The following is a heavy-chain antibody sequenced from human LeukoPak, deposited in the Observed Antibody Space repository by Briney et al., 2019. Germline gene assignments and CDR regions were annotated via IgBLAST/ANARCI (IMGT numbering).Heavy chain of an antibody. CDR1: GFTFSRYA. CDR3: AKSTAGFYSD. J-gene: IGHJ4*02. Sequence: GGSLRLSCAAPGFTFSRYAMSWVRQAPGKGLEWVSAISGSGGNTYYADSVKGRFTISRDNSKNMLYLQMNSLRAEDTAVYYCAKSTAGFYSDWGQGTLVTVSS. D-gene: IGHD2/OR15-2a*01. V-gene: IGHV3-23*01. CDR2: ISGSGGNT.